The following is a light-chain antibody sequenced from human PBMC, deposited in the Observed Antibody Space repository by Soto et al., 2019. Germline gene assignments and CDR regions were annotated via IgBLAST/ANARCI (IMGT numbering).Light chain of an antibody. CDR2: GDS. V-gene: IGLV1-40*01. CDR3: QSYDSRLSGSI. Sequence: QSVLTQPPSVSGAPGQRVTISCTGSSSNIGAGYDVHWYQQLPGTAPKVLIYGDSNRPSGVPDRFSCSKSGTSNSLAITGLQPDDEADYYCQSYDSRLSGSIFGGGTKLTVL. J-gene: IGLJ2*01. CDR1: SSNIGAGYD.